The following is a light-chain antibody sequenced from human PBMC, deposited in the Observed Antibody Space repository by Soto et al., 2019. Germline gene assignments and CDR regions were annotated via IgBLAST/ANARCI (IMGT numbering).Light chain of an antibody. V-gene: IGLV1-51*01. CDR1: XXNIGNSY. CDR3: GTWDNNLSVV. CDR2: DNN. Sequence: QSVLTQPPSVSAAPGXKVTXXXXXXXXNIGNSYVSCYQHLPGTAPKLLIYDNNKRPSGIPDRFSGSKSGTSATLGITGLQTGDEADYYCGTWDNNLSVVFSGGTKLTVL. J-gene: IGLJ3*02.